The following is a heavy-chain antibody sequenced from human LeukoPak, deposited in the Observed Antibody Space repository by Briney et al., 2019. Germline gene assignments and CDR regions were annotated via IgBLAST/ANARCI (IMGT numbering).Heavy chain of an antibody. CDR3: AREGGPGADYGSIDS. CDR1: GGSISSYY. V-gene: IGHV4-4*07. D-gene: IGHD4-17*01. J-gene: IGHJ4*02. Sequence: NRSETQTLTCTVSGGSISSYYWSWIRQPAGKQPEWIGRMYTSGSTYYNPSLKSRVTMSADTSKNQFSLKLTSVTAADTSVYYCAREGGPGADYGSIDSWGQATLVTVSS. CDR2: MYTSGST.